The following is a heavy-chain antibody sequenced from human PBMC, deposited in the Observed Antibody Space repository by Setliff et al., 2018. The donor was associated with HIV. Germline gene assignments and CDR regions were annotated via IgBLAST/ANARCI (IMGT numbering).Heavy chain of an antibody. J-gene: IGHJ2*01. V-gene: IGHV4-38-2*01. D-gene: IGHD3-22*01. CDR3: ASLPDSSGYPDWYFDL. CDR2: IYHSGST. Sequence: PSETLSLTCAVSGYSLSSDYYWGWIRQPPGKGLEWIASIYHSGSTYYNPSLKSRVTISRDNAKNSLYLHMNSLRGEDTAVYYCASLPDSSGYPDWYFDLWGRGALVTVSS. CDR1: GYSLSSDYY.